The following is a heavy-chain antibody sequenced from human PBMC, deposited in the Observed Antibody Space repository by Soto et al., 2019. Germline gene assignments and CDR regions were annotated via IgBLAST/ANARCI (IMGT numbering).Heavy chain of an antibody. CDR3: AREDSYGRDFDY. J-gene: IGHJ4*02. CDR1: GGSISSGGYY. Sequence: PSETLSLTCTVSGGSISSGGYYWSWIRQHPGKGLEWIGYIYYSGSTYYNPSLKSRVTISVDTSKNQFSLKLSSVTAADTAVYYCAREDSYGRDFDYWGQGTLVTVSS. CDR2: IYYSGST. D-gene: IGHD5-18*01. V-gene: IGHV4-31*03.